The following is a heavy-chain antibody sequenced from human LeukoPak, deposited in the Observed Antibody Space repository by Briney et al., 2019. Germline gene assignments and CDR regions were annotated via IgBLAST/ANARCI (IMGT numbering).Heavy chain of an antibody. Sequence: SGGSLRLSCAASGFTFSNYWMHWVRQAPGKGLVWVSQINNDGSTTRYADSVKGRFTISRDNAENTLYLQMNSLRAEDAAVYYCARGYSSSRYNWFDPWGQGTLVTVSS. D-gene: IGHD6-13*01. V-gene: IGHV3-74*01. CDR1: GFTFSNYW. J-gene: IGHJ5*02. CDR3: ARGYSSSRYNWFDP. CDR2: INNDGSTT.